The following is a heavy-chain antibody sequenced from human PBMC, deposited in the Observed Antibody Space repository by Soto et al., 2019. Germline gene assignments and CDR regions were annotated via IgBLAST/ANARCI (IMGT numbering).Heavy chain of an antibody. Sequence: SVKVSCKASGFTFTSSAVQWVRQARGQRLEWIGWIVVGSGNTNYAQKFQERVTITRDMSTSTAYMELSSLRSEDTAVYYCAADPPYCSSTSGPGDYYYYYGMDGWGQGTTVTVSS. V-gene: IGHV1-58*01. CDR1: GFTFTSSA. J-gene: IGHJ6*02. CDR3: AADPPYCSSTSGPGDYYYYYGMDG. CDR2: IVVGSGNT. D-gene: IGHD2-2*01.